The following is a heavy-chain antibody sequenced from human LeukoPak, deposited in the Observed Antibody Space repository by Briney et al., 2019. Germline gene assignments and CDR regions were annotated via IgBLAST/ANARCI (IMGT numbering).Heavy chain of an antibody. V-gene: IGHV4-38-2*02. D-gene: IGHD3-22*01. J-gene: IGHJ3*02. CDR3: ARGPPNYYDSSGLGIDAFDI. CDR1: GYSISSGYY. CDR2: IYHSGST. Sequence: PSETLSLTCTVSGYSISSGYYWGWIRQPPGKGLEWIGSIYHSGSTYYNPSLKSRVTISVDTSKNQFSLKLSSVTAADTAVYYCARGPPNYYDSSGLGIDAFDIWGQGTMVTVSS.